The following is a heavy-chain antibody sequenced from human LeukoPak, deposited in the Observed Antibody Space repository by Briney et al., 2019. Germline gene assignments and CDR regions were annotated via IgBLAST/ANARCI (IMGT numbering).Heavy chain of an antibody. V-gene: IGHV4-39*07. Sequence: SETLSLTCTVSGGSISSSDYYWGWIRQPPGKGLEWIGSIYYSGSTYYNPSLKSRVTISVDTSKNQFSLKLNSVTAADTAVYYCASSSWLKDANFDSWGQGTLVTVSS. CDR3: ASSSWLKDANFDS. CDR2: IYYSGST. D-gene: IGHD6-13*01. CDR1: GGSISSSDYY. J-gene: IGHJ4*02.